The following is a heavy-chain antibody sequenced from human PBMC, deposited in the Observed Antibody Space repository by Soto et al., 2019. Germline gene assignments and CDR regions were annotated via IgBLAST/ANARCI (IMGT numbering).Heavy chain of an antibody. CDR3: TREGVLRYFDRLPTYYFDY. D-gene: IGHD3-9*01. J-gene: IGHJ4*02. CDR1: GFTFGDYA. V-gene: IGHV3-49*04. CDR2: IRSKAYGGAT. Sequence: PGGSLRLSCTASGFTFGDYAMSWVRQAPGKGLEWVGFIRSKAYGGATEYAASVKGRFTISRDDSKSIAYLQMNSLKTEDTAVYYCTREGVLRYFDRLPTYYFDYWGQGTLVTVSS.